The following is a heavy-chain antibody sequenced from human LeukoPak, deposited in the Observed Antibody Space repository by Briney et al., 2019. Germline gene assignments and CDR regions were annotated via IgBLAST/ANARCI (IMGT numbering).Heavy chain of an antibody. V-gene: IGHV4-34*01. CDR2: INHSGST. CDR1: GGSLSGYY. CDR3: ARAPITIFGVVIPPYGMDV. Sequence: SETLSLTCAVYGGSLSGYYWSWIRQPPGKGLEWIGEINHSGSTNYNPSLKSRVTISVDTSKNQFSLKLSSVTAADTAVYYCARAPITIFGVVIPPYGMDVWGQGTTVTVSS. D-gene: IGHD3-3*01. J-gene: IGHJ6*02.